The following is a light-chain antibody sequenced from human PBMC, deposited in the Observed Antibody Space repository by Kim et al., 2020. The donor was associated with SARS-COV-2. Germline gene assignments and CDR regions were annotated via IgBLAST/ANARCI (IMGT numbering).Light chain of an antibody. V-gene: IGLV3-19*01. CDR3: NSRDSSGNHVV. CDR2: GKN. CDR1: SLRSYY. Sequence: SSELTQDPAVSVALGHAVRITCQGASLRSYYASWYQQKPGQAPVLGIYGKNNRPSGIPDRFSGAISVNTASLTITGAQAGDEADYYCNSRDSSGNHVVFG. J-gene: IGLJ2*01.